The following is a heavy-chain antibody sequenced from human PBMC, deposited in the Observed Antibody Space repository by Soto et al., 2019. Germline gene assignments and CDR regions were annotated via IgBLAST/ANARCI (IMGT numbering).Heavy chain of an antibody. CDR2: INRDGSST. CDR3: ARPYCSGPSCYSPPDY. CDR1: GFPFSSFW. D-gene: IGHD2-2*01. V-gene: IGHV3-74*03. Sequence: GGSLRLSCAASGFPFSSFWMYWVRQAPGKGLVCVSRINRDGSSTTYADSVKGRFTISRDNAKNTLYLQMNSLRAEDTAVYFCARPYCSGPSCYSPPDYWGQGTLVTVSS. J-gene: IGHJ4*02.